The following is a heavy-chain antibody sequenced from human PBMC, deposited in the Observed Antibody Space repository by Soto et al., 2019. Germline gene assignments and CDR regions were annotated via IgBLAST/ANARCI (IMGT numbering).Heavy chain of an antibody. Sequence: QVQLVESGGGVVQPGRSLRLSCAASGFSFSSYAMHWVRQDPGKGLEWVAVISYDGRNKYYTDSVKGRFTISRDNPKNTLYLQMNSLRAEDTAVYYCAREIERLLGYWGQGTMVTFSS. CDR2: ISYDGRNK. V-gene: IGHV3-30*04. D-gene: IGHD3-3*01. CDR3: AREIERLLGY. CDR1: GFSFSSYA. J-gene: IGHJ4*02.